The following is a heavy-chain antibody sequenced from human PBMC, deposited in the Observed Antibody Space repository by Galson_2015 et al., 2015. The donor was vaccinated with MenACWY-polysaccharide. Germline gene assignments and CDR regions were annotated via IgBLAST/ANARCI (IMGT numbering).Heavy chain of an antibody. Sequence: SLRLSCAASGFTFSDYGMHWVRQAPGKGLEWVAFIRYDGSKKNYADSVKGRFTISRDNPKNTLYLQMNSLRAEDTAAYYCAKGFVSRGGYDMDVWGQGTLVTVSS. CDR1: GFTFSDYG. CDR3: AKGFVSRGGYDMDV. CDR2: IRYDGSKK. V-gene: IGHV3-30*02. J-gene: IGHJ6*02. D-gene: IGHD3-10*01.